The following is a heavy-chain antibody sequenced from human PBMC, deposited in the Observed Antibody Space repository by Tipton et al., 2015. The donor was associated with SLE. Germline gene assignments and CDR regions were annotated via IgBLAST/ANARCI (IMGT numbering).Heavy chain of an antibody. Sequence: TLSLTCAVFGGSFSGYYWSWIRQPPGKGLEWIGEINHSGSTNCNPSLKSRVTISVDTSKNQFSLKLSSVTAADTAVYYCATQGYYDSSFDYWGRGTLVTVSS. V-gene: IGHV4-34*01. CDR3: ATQGYYDSSFDY. D-gene: IGHD3-16*01. J-gene: IGHJ4*02. CDR1: GGSFSGYY. CDR2: INHSGST.